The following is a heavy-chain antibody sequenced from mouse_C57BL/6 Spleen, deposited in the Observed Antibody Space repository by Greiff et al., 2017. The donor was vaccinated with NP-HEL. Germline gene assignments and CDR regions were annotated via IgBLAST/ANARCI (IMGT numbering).Heavy chain of an antibody. CDR3: ARDYGSSYPYFDV. D-gene: IGHD1-1*01. V-gene: IGHV5-4*01. Sequence: EVRLVESGGGLVKPGGSLKLSCAASGFTFSSYAMSWVRQTPEKRLEWVATISDGGSYTYYPDNVKGRFTIARDNAKNNLYLQMSHLKSEDTAMYYCARDYGSSYPYFDVWGTGTTVTVSS. J-gene: IGHJ1*03. CDR1: GFTFSSYA. CDR2: ISDGGSYT.